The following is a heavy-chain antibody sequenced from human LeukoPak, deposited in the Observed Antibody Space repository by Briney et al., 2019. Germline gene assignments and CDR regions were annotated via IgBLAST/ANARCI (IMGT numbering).Heavy chain of an antibody. D-gene: IGHD3-22*01. Sequence: PSETLSLTCAVYGGSFSGYYWSWIRQPPGKGLEWIGEINHSGSTNYNPSFKSRVTISVDTSKNQFSLKLSSVTAADTAVYYCARARPYYYDSSGYHHRGAFDIWGQGTMVTVSS. CDR2: INHSGST. CDR1: GGSFSGYY. V-gene: IGHV4-34*01. CDR3: ARARPYYYDSSGYHHRGAFDI. J-gene: IGHJ3*02.